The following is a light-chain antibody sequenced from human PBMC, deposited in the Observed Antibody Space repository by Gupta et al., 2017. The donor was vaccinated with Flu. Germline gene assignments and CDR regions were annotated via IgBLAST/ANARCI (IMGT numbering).Light chain of an antibody. V-gene: IGKV1-39*01. Sequence: PSSLSASVGDRVTITCRASQYINNCLNWYQQKPGKDPKLLIYAASILQRGVPSRVSGSGSGAEFTLKITSLHPEDLATDYGQQSYDVTWTFGQGTKV. J-gene: IGKJ1*01. CDR1: QYINNC. CDR2: AAS. CDR3: QQSYDVTWT.